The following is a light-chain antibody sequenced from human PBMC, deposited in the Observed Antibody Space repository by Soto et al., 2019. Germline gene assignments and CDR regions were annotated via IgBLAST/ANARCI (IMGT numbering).Light chain of an antibody. V-gene: IGKV3-20*01. Sequence: EIVLTQSPGTLSLSPGERATLSCRASQSVSSSYLAWYQQKPGQAPRLLIYGASSRATGIPDRFNGSGSGKEFTLTISRLELEDCGVYYCQQYGSSPLRLGGGTKGDIK. J-gene: IGKJ4*01. CDR2: GAS. CDR3: QQYGSSPLR. CDR1: QSVSSSY.